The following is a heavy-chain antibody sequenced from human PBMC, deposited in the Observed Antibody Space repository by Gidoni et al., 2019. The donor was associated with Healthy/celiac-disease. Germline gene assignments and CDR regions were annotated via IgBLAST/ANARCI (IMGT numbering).Heavy chain of an antibody. D-gene: IGHD1-1*01. CDR3: AKEGPLQGPFDY. Sequence: EVQLLESGGGLVQPGGSLRLSCAASGFTFSSYAMSWVRQAPGKGLGWLSAISCSGGNTYYSDSVKGRFTISRDNSKNTLYLQMNSLRAEDTAVYYCAKEGPLQGPFDYWGQGTLVTVSS. J-gene: IGHJ4*02. CDR1: GFTFSSYA. V-gene: IGHV3-23*01. CDR2: ISCSGGNT.